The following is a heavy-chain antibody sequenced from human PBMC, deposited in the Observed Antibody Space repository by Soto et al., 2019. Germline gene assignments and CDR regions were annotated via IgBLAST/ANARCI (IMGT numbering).Heavy chain of an antibody. D-gene: IGHD6-13*01. J-gene: IGHJ4*02. CDR1: GFIVSRNY. Sequence: SGGSLRLSCAASGFIVSRNYMSWVRQAPGKGLEWVSTISGSGGSTYYADSVKGRFTISRDNSKNTLYLQMNSLRAEDTAVYYCAKDQGSSWYEIDYWGQGTLVTVSS. CDR3: AKDQGSSWYEIDY. V-gene: IGHV3-23*01. CDR2: ISGSGGST.